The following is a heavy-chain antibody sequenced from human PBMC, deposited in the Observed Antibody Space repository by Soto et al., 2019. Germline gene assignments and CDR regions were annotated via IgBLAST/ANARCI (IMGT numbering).Heavy chain of an antibody. V-gene: IGHV3-30-3*01. J-gene: IGHJ4*02. D-gene: IGHD3-16*01. CDR2: LSFDRSNE. CDR3: ARVEYRFGPPFLDY. Sequence: QVQLVESGGGVVQPGRSLRLSCSASGFNFGHYAMHWVRQAPGKGLEWVAALSFDRSNEYYADSLRGRFTISRDNSKNTLYLQMNSLRAEDTAVDYCARVEYRFGPPFLDYWGQGTLVTVSS. CDR1: GFNFGHYA.